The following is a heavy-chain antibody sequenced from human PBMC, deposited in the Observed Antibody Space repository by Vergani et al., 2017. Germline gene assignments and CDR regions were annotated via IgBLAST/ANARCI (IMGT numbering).Heavy chain of an antibody. Sequence: QVQLQESGPGLVKPSQTLSLTCTVSGGPISSGSYYWSWIRQPAGKGLEWIGRIYTSGSTNYNPSLKSRVTMSVDTSKNQFSLKLSSVTAADTAVYYCARGLSSSAYYFDYWGQGTLVTVSS. J-gene: IGHJ4*02. CDR2: IYTSGST. D-gene: IGHD6-6*01. CDR3: ARGLSSSAYYFDY. CDR1: GGPISSGSYY. V-gene: IGHV4-61*02.